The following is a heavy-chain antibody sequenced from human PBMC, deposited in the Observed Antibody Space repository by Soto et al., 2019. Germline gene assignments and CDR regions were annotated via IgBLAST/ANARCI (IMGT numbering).Heavy chain of an antibody. V-gene: IGHV3-48*02. CDR2: FSSSGNTI. J-gene: IGHJ6*02. Sequence: EVQVVESGGGLVQPGGSLRLSCAASGFTFNTYSMNWVRQAPGKGLEWVSYFSSSGNTIYYADSVKGRFTSSRDSAKRSVYLQMSSLRDEDTAVYYCARVRSGIVLVPPAKGMDVWGQGTTVTVSS. CDR1: GFTFNTYS. CDR3: ARVRSGIVLVPPAKGMDV. D-gene: IGHD2-2*01.